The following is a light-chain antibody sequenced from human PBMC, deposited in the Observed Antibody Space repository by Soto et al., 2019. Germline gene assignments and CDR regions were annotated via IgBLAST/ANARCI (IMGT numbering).Light chain of an antibody. Sequence: EIVLTQSPATLSLSPGERATLSCRASQSVSSYLAWYQQKPGQAPRLLIYDASHRATGIPARFSGSGSGTDFTLTISYLEPEDFAVYYCQQRRHSPLTLGGGTKVEIK. V-gene: IGKV3-11*01. CDR1: QSVSSY. CDR3: QQRRHSPLT. CDR2: DAS. J-gene: IGKJ4*01.